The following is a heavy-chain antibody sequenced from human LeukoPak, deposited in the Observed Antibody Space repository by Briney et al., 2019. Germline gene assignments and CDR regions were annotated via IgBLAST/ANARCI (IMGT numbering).Heavy chain of an antibody. Sequence: SETLSLTCTVSGGSISSGSYYWSWIRQPAGKGLEWIGRTYTSGSTNYNPSLKSRVTISVDTSKNQFSLKLSSVTAADTAVYYCARGFSDYDYVWGSQAYMDVWGKGTTVTVSS. CDR2: TYTSGST. J-gene: IGHJ6*03. V-gene: IGHV4-61*02. D-gene: IGHD3-16*01. CDR3: ARGFSDYDYVWGSQAYMDV. CDR1: GGSISSGSYY.